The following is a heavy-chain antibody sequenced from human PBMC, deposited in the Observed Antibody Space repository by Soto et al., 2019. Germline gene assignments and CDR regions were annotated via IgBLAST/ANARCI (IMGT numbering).Heavy chain of an antibody. Sequence: VASVKVSCKASGGTFSSYTFNWVRQAPGQGLEWMGRIIPILGLANHAQKFQGRVTISADNSTSTAYMELSSLRSDDTAVYYCASFLGITSGGRTPVWGKGTTVTVSS. CDR1: GGTFSSYT. D-gene: IGHD2-15*01. CDR2: IIPILGLA. J-gene: IGHJ6*04. CDR3: ASFLGITSGGRTPV. V-gene: IGHV1-69*02.